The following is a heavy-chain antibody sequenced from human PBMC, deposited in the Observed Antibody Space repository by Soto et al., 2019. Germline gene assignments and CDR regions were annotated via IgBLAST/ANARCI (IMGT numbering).Heavy chain of an antibody. CDR2: ISYDGSNK. Sequence: QVQLVESGGGVVQPGRSLRLSCAASGFTFSSYGMHWVRQAPGKGLEWVAVISYDGSNKYYADSVKGRFTISRDNSKSTLELQMNSLRAEDTAVYYCAKGPAIVVVPAAMNYYYGMDVWGQGTTVTVSS. CDR3: AKGPAIVVVPAAMNYYYGMDV. D-gene: IGHD2-2*01. J-gene: IGHJ6*02. CDR1: GFTFSSYG. V-gene: IGHV3-30*18.